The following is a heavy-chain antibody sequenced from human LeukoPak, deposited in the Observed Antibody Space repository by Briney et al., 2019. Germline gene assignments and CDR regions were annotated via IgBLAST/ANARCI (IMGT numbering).Heavy chain of an antibody. CDR1: GGSISSYY. J-gene: IGHJ4*02. D-gene: IGHD6-19*01. CDR2: IYYSGST. Sequence: SETLSLTCTVSGGSISSYYWSWIRQPPGKGLEWIGYIYYSGSTNYNPSLKSRVTISVDTSKNQFSLKLSSVTAADTAVYYCARAGGWYVTDYWGQGTLVTVSS. CDR3: ARAGGWYVTDY. V-gene: IGHV4-59*12.